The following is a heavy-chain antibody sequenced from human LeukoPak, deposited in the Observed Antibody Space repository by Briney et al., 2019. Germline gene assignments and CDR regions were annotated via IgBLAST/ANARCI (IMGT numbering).Heavy chain of an antibody. D-gene: IGHD6-6*01. J-gene: IGHJ6*03. CDR3: TTAYHQYSSSPYYYYYMDV. CDR2: IKSKTDGGTT. CDR1: GFTFSNAW. Sequence: GGSLRLSWAASGFTFSNAWMSWVRQAPGKGLEWVGRIKSKTDGGTTDYAAPVKGRFTISRDDSKNTLYLQMNSLKTEDTAVYYCTTAYHQYSSSPYYYYYMDVWGKGTTVTVSS. V-gene: IGHV3-15*01.